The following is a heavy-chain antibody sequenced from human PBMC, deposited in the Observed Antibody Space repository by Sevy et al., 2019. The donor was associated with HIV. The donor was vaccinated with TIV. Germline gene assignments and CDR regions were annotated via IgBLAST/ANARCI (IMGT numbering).Heavy chain of an antibody. Sequence: GGSLRLSCEVSGFTVSSKYMSWVRQAPGKGLEWVSVLQSGGSTHYVDSVKGRFTISRDNSKNTRYRQMNSLRAGDTAVYYCTRSLASGYFVTFDHWGQGALVTVSS. J-gene: IGHJ4*02. CDR1: GFTVSSKY. V-gene: IGHV3-53*01. D-gene: IGHD5-12*01. CDR2: LQSGGST. CDR3: TRSLASGYFVTFDH.